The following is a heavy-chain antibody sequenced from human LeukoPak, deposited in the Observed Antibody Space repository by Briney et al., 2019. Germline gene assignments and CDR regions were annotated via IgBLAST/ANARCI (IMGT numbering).Heavy chain of an antibody. V-gene: IGHV3-23*01. CDR3: ARPQSGSYELDY. CDR2: ISGSGGST. CDR1: GFTFSSYA. Sequence: PGGSLRLSCAASGFTFSSYAMSWVRQAPGKGLEWVSAISGSGGSTYYADSVKGRFTISRDNAKNSLYLQMNSLRAEDTAVYYCARPQSGSYELDYWGQGTLVTVSS. D-gene: IGHD1-26*01. J-gene: IGHJ4*02.